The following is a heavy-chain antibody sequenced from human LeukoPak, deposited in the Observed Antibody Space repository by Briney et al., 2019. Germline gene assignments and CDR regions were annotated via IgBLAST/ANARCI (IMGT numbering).Heavy chain of an antibody. CDR2: ISSSSSTI. Sequence: GGSLRXXXXXSXXXXXSYSXNWVRQAPGKGLEWVSYISSSSSTIYYADSVKGRFTISRDNAKNSLYLQMNSLRDEDTAVYYCARDQLRDSGSYYGLAWGQGTLVTVSS. V-gene: IGHV3-48*02. CDR1: XXXXXSYS. CDR3: ARDQLRDSGSYYGLA. D-gene: IGHD1-26*01. J-gene: IGHJ4*02.